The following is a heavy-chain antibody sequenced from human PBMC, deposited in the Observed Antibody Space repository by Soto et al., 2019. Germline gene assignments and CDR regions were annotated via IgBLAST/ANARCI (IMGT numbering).Heavy chain of an antibody. J-gene: IGHJ6*02. CDR3: ARYQLSGWYVLEVRARPYYGMDV. D-gene: IGHD6-19*01. V-gene: IGHV3-53*01. Sequence: PGGSLRLSCAASGLTVGSNYMSWVRQAPGKGLEWVSVINSRGAIYYADAVKGRFTISRDNAKNTLYLQMNSLRDEDTAVYYCARYQLSGWYVLEVRARPYYGMDVWGQGTTVTVSS. CDR2: INSRGAI. CDR1: GLTVGSNY.